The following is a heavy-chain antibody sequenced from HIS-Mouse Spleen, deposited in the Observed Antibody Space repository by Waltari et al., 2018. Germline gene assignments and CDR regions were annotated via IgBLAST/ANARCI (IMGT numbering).Heavy chain of an antibody. Sequence: QVQLVQSGAEVKKPGASVKVSCKASGYTFTGYNMHWVRQAPGEWLEWMGLINPNMGGTNYAQKLQGRVTMTRETSISTAYMELGRLRSDDTAVYYCARDFDLGGVDYWGQGTLVTVSS. CDR3: ARDFDLGGVDY. J-gene: IGHJ4*02. V-gene: IGHV1-2*02. CDR2: INPNMGGT. CDR1: GYTFTGYN. D-gene: IGHD1-26*01.